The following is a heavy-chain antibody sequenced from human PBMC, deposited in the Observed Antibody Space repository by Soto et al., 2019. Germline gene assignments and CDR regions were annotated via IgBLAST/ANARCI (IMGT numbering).Heavy chain of an antibody. CDR2: MNPNSGNT. J-gene: IGHJ4*02. V-gene: IGHV1-8*01. CDR3: TRFVRYGSDWEAFDI. Sequence: ASVKVSCKASGCTFNSYDINWVRQATGQGLEWMGWMNPNSGNTGYAQKFQGRVTMTRNTSIGTAYMELSSLRSEDTAVYYCTRFVRYGSDWEAFDIWGQGTLVTVSA. CDR1: GCTFNSYD. D-gene: IGHD3-10*01.